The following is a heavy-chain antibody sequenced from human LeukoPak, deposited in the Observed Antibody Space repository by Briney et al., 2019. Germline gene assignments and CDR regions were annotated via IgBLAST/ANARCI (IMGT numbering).Heavy chain of an antibody. D-gene: IGHD6-13*01. CDR2: ISWNSGSI. J-gene: IGHJ4*02. CDR3: ARRGIAAAGTWLSLYYFDY. Sequence: SGRSLRLSCAASGFTFDDYAMYWVRQAPGKGLEWVSGISWNSGSIGYADSVKGRFTISRDNAKNSLYLQMNSLRAEDTALYYCARRGIAAAGTWLSLYYFDYWGQGTLVTVSS. V-gene: IGHV3-9*01. CDR1: GFTFDDYA.